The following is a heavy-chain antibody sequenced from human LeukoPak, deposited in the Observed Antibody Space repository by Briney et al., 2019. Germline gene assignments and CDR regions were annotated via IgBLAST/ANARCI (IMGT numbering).Heavy chain of an antibody. Sequence: GGSLRLSCAASGFTSSTYTMHWVRQAPGKGLEWVAVISYDGRNEYSADSVKGRFTISRDNSKNTVYLQMDSLRTEDTAVYYCAGDAIQVWLYVGTYDIWGQGTMVTVSS. CDR3: AGDAIQVWLYVGTYDI. V-gene: IGHV3-30*04. D-gene: IGHD5-18*01. CDR1: GFTSSTYT. J-gene: IGHJ3*02. CDR2: ISYDGRNE.